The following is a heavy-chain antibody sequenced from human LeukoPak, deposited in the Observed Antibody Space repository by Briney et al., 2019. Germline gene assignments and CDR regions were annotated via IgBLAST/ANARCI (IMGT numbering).Heavy chain of an antibody. CDR1: GFTFSSYG. CDR2: ISYDGSNK. J-gene: IGHJ4*02. V-gene: IGHV3-30*03. Sequence: EGSLTLSCAASGFTFSSYGMHWVRQAPGKGLEWEAVISYDGSNKYYADSVKGRFTISRDNSKNTLYLQMNSLRAEDTAVYYCETSSGIKNFDYWGQGTLVTVSS. CDR3: ETSSGIKNFDY. D-gene: IGHD1-26*01.